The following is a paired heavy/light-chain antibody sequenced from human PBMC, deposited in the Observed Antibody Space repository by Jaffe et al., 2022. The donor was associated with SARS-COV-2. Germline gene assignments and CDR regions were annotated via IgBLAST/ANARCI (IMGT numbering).Heavy chain of an antibody. CDR2: VYYSGST. CDR1: GDSINNYY. J-gene: IGHJ4*02. Sequence: QVQLQESGPGLVKPSETLSLTCTVSGDSINNYYWTWIRQPPGKGLEWIGYVYYSGSTNYNPSLKSRVTISVDRSTKQFSLKLNSVTAADTAVYYCARDNSGYYHLDDWGQGTLVTVSS. D-gene: IGHD3-22*01. V-gene: IGHV4-59*08. CDR3: ARDNSGYYHLDD.
Light chain of an antibody. J-gene: IGKJ2*01. CDR3: QQTNSFPPT. V-gene: IGKV1-12*01. Sequence: DVQMTQSPSFVSASVGDRVTITCRASQGINSWLAWYQQKPGKAPKLLIFAASSLRSGVPSRFSGSRSGTDFTLTITSLQPEDFATYYCQQTNSFPPTFGQGTKLDIK. CDR2: AAS. CDR1: QGINSW.